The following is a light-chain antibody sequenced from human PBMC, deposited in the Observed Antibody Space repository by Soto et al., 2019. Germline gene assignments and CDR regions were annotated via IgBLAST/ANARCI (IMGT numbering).Light chain of an antibody. V-gene: IGLV1-40*01. CDR3: QSFDSSRFYV. J-gene: IGLJ1*01. CDR1: SSNIGTGYD. Sequence: QSVLTQPPSVSGAPGQRVTISCTGSSSNIGTGYDVHWYQQLPGTAPKLLIYGNSNRPSGVPDRFSGSKSGTSASLAITGLQAEDEAEYYCQSFDSSRFYVFGTGTTLTVL. CDR2: GNS.